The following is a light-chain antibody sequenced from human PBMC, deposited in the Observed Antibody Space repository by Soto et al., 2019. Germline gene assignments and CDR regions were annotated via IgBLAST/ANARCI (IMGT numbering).Light chain of an antibody. J-gene: IGKJ1*01. CDR2: KAS. CDR1: QSVNNW. CDR3: QQYNSYSWT. V-gene: IGKV1-5*03. Sequence: DIQMTQSPSTQSASVGDRVAITCRASQSVNNWLAWYQQKPGKAPKLLIYKASTLQTGVPSRFSGSGSGTDFTLTISSLQPDDAATYDGQQYNSYSWTFGQGTKVEI.